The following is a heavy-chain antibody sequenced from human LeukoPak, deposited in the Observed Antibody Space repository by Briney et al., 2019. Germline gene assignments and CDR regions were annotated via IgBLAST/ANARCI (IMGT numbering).Heavy chain of an antibody. CDR3: ARDYYYGSGSYYISYFDY. V-gene: IGHV4-4*08. CDR1: GGSFSGYY. D-gene: IGHD3-10*01. CDR2: IYTSGST. Sequence: PSETLSLTCGVYGGSFSGYYWTWIRQPPGKGLEWIGRIYTSGSTNYNPSLKSRVTISVDTSKNQFSLKLSSVTAADTAVYYCARDYYYGSGSYYISYFDYWGQGTLVTVSS. J-gene: IGHJ4*02.